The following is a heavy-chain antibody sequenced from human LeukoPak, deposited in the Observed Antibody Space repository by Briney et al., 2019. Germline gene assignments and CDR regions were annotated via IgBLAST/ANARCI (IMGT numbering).Heavy chain of an antibody. D-gene: IGHD6-19*01. J-gene: IGHJ4*02. V-gene: IGHV3-48*01. CDR1: GLTFSSYS. Sequence: GGSLRLSCAASGLTFSSYSMNWVRQAPGKGLEWISYISSSSSIYYADSVKGRFTISRDNAKNSLYLQMNSLRAEDTAVYYCARSQGSLDYWGQGTLVTVSS. CDR3: ARSQGSLDY. CDR2: ISSSSSI.